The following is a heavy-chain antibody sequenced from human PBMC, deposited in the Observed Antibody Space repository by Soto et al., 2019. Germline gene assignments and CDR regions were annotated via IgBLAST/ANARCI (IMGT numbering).Heavy chain of an antibody. V-gene: IGHV5-51*01. CDR1: GYNFNNYW. CDR2: IYPGDSDT. CDR3: ARRAYSSGPCDS. J-gene: IGHJ4*02. Sequence: EVQLEQSGAEVKKPGESLKISCKGSGYNFNNYWIAWVRQLPGKGLEGMGMIYPGDSDTKYSPSFEGRVVISADKAANTAYLQWSSVQASDDAINYCARRAYSSGPCDSWGQGTLVTVSS. D-gene: IGHD3-22*01.